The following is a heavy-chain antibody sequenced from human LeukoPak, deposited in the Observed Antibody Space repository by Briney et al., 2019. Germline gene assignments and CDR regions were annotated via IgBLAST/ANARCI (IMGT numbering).Heavy chain of an antibody. Sequence: SETLSLTCTVSGGSISSGDYYWSWIRQPPGKGLEWIGYIYYSGSTYYNPSLKSRVTISVDTSKNQFSLKLSSVTAADTAVYYCEAEAGPTGVDYWGQGTLVTVSS. CDR1: GGSISSGDYY. J-gene: IGHJ4*02. CDR2: IYYSGST. D-gene: IGHD6-19*01. CDR3: EAEAGPTGVDY. V-gene: IGHV4-30-4*08.